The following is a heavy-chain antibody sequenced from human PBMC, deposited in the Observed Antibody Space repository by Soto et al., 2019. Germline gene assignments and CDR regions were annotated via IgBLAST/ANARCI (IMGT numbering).Heavy chain of an antibody. CDR3: ARDQLAYCSSTSCPFDY. CDR1: GYTFTSYG. D-gene: IGHD2-2*01. J-gene: IGHJ4*02. Sequence: ASVKVSCKASGYTFTSYGISWVRQAPGQGLEWMGWISAYNGNTNYAQKLQGRVTMTTDTSTSTAYMELRSLRSDDTAVYYCARDQLAYCSSTSCPFDYWGQGTLVTVSS. V-gene: IGHV1-18*01. CDR2: ISAYNGNT.